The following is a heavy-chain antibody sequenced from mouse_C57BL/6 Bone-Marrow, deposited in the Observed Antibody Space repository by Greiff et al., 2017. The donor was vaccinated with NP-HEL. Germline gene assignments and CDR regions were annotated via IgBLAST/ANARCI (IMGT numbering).Heavy chain of an antibody. CDR2: IDPENGDT. Sequence: EVQLQQSGAELVRPGASVKLSCTASGFNIKDDYMHWVKQRPEQGLEWIGWIDPENGDTEYASKFQGKATITADTSSNTAYLQLSSRTSEDTAVYYCTTEGDYAMDYWGQGTSVTVSS. CDR1: GFNIKDDY. J-gene: IGHJ4*01. V-gene: IGHV14-4*01. CDR3: TTEGDYAMDY.